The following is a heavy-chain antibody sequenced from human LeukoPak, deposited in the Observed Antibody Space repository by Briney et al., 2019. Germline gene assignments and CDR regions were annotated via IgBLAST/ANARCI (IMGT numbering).Heavy chain of an antibody. CDR2: INTNSGGT. Sequence: ASVKVSCKASGYIFTGYYMHWVRQAPGQGLEWMGWINTNSGGTNYAQKFEGRVTMTRDTSITTAYMELSRLRSDDTAVYYCARDSSSRGYSGYDLIFDYWGQGTLVTVSS. V-gene: IGHV1-2*02. J-gene: IGHJ4*02. CDR1: GYIFTGYY. D-gene: IGHD5-12*01. CDR3: ARDSSSRGYSGYDLIFDY.